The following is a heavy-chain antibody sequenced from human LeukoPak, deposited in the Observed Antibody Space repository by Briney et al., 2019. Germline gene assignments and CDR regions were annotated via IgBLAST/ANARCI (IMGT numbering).Heavy chain of an antibody. CDR3: ARPDSLSNSWSPFFDF. D-gene: IGHD2/OR15-2a*01. Sequence: PGGSLRLSCAASGFTFSNYAMSWVRQAPGKGLEWVSVVSGGDATTYYAESVKGRFTVYRDNSRNTLYLQLNSLRADDTATYYCARPDSLSNSWSPFFDFWGQGNQVTVP. CDR2: VSGGDATT. CDR1: GFTFSNYA. V-gene: IGHV3-23*01. J-gene: IGHJ4*02.